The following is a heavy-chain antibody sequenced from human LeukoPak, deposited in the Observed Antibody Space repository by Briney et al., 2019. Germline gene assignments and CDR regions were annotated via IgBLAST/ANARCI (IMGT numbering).Heavy chain of an antibody. CDR1: GLSFSDHY. D-gene: IGHD5-18*01. Sequence: GGSLRLSCAASGLSFSDHYLDWVRQAPGEGLEWVGRTINKANNYITYYAASVKGRFTVSRDDSDYSLYLQMSSLKIEDTAVYYCARARLGDGYNYVWGQGTLVTVSS. J-gene: IGHJ1*01. V-gene: IGHV3-72*01. CDR3: ARARLGDGYNYV. CDR2: TINKANNYIT.